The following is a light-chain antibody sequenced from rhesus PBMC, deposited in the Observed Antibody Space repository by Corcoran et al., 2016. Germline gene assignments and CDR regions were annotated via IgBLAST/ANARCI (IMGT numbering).Light chain of an antibody. CDR3: SSYAGSNTYI. CDR1: SSDIGGYNY. Sequence: QAALTQPPSVSGSPGQSVTISCTGTSSDIGGYNYVSWYQQPPGKAPKLMIYDVSKRPSGVSDRFSGSKSGNTASLTISGLQAEDDAYYYCSSYAGSNTYIFGAGTPLSVL. J-gene: IGLJ1*01. V-gene: IGLV2-23*01. CDR2: DVS.